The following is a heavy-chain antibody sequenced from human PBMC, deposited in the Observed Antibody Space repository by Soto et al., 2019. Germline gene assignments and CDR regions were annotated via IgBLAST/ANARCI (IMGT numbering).Heavy chain of an antibody. CDR3: ARATGTTGFFDS. V-gene: IGHV4-4*07. CDR1: GGSIINYY. D-gene: IGHD1-1*01. Sequence: SETLSLTCTVSGGSIINYYWSWIRQPAGKGLEWIGRIYTSGYTNYNPSLKSRVTMPADTSRSHFSLMLNSATDADTAVYYCARATGTTGFFDSWGQGLLVTVSS. J-gene: IGHJ4*02. CDR2: IYTSGYT.